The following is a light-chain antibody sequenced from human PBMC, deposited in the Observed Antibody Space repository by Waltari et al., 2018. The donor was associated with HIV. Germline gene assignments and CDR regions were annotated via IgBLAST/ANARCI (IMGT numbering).Light chain of an antibody. CDR1: NSNIGSNS. J-gene: IGLJ3*02. CDR2: RDN. V-gene: IGLV1-47*01. CDR3: AAWDHSLSARV. Sequence: QSVLTQPPSASGTPGQRVTIPCSGSNSNIGSNSVHWYQQFPGTAPKLLIYRDNQRPSGVPDRFSGSKSGTSASLAISGLRSEDEADYYCAAWDHSLSARVFGGGTKMTVL.